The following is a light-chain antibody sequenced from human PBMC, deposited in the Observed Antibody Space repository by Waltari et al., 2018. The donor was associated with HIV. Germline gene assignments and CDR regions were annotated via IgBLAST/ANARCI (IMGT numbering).Light chain of an antibody. CDR2: EVT. V-gene: IGLV2-8*01. J-gene: IGLJ2*01. CDR1: SSDTGAYDS. CDR3: SSYGDNIRVL. Sequence: QSALTQPPSASGSLGQSVTISCTGSSSDTGAYDSVSWFHQHPHRAPKLLLYEVTKRPSGVPDRFSGSRSGDTAFLSVSGLQPDDSAAYFCSSYGDNIRVLFGGGTNLTVL.